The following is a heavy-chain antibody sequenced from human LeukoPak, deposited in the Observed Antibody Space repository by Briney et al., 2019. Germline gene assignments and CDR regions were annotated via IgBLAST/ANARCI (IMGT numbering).Heavy chain of an antibody. Sequence: PSETLSLTCTVSGGSINSSSYYWGWIRQPPGKGLEWIGSIHYTGRTYYNPPLKSRVSMSVDTSKNQFSLKLSSVTAADTAVYYCARHLSGSSKFDSWGQGTLVTVSS. J-gene: IGHJ4*02. CDR2: IHYTGRT. CDR3: ARHLSGSSKFDS. CDR1: GGSINSSSYY. V-gene: IGHV4-39*01. D-gene: IGHD1-26*01.